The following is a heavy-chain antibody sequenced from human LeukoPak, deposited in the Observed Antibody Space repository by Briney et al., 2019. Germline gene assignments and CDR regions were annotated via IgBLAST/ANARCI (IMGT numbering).Heavy chain of an antibody. V-gene: IGHV1-2*02. Sequence: ASVKVSCKASGYTFTGYYMHWVRQAPGQGLEWMGWIKPNSGGTNYAQKFQGRVTMTRDTSTSTVYMELSSLRSEDTAVYYCARTSGTKGFDYWGQGTLVTVSS. CDR2: IKPNSGGT. D-gene: IGHD1-26*01. CDR1: GYTFTGYY. J-gene: IGHJ4*02. CDR3: ARTSGTKGFDY.